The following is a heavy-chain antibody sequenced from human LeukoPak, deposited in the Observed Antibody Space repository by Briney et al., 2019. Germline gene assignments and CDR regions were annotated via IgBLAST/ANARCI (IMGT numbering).Heavy chain of an antibody. CDR2: IRHDESNN. J-gene: IGHJ3*02. CDR3: AKDRWATQTTYDAFDI. CDR1: GFTFSSYS. V-gene: IGHV3-30*02. Sequence: GGSLRLSCAASGFTFSSYSVNWVRQAPGKGLEWVAFIRHDESNNYYADSVKGRFTISRDTSNNTLYLQMNSLRAEDTAVYYCAKDRWATQTTYDAFDIWGQGTMVTVSS. D-gene: IGHD1-1*01.